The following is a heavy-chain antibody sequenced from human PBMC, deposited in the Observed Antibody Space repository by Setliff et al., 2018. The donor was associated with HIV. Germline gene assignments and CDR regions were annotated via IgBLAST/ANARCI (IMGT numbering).Heavy chain of an antibody. CDR3: ARDGKTTITLNWFDP. CDR2: IIPIFGTA. D-gene: IGHD4-17*01. J-gene: IGHJ5*02. V-gene: IGHV1-69*06. Sequence: SVKVSCKASGGTFSSYAISWVRQAPGQGLEWMGRIIPIFGTANYAQKFQGRVTITADKSTSTAYMELSSLRSEDTAVYYCARDGKTTITLNWFDPWGQGTLVTVSS. CDR1: GGTFSSYA.